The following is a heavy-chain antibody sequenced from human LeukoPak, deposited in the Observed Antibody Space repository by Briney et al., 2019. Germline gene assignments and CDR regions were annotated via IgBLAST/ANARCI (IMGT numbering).Heavy chain of an antibody. Sequence: GGSLRLSCAASGFTFSSYGMHWVRQAPGKGLEWVAVIWYDGSNKYYADSVKGRFTISRDNSKNTLYLQMNSPRAEDTAVYYCAKDSVISSGWYCFDYWGQGTLVTVSS. J-gene: IGHJ4*02. D-gene: IGHD6-19*01. V-gene: IGHV3-33*06. CDR2: IWYDGSNK. CDR3: AKDSVISSGWYCFDY. CDR1: GFTFSSYG.